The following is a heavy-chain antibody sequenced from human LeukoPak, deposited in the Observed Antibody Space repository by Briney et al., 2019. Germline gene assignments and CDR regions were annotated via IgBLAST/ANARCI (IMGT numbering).Heavy chain of an antibody. CDR2: ISGSGGST. CDR1: GFTVSSNY. CDR3: TLSQDWYLDY. J-gene: IGHJ4*02. V-gene: IGHV3-23*01. Sequence: GGSLRLSCAASGFTVSSNYMSWVRQAPGKGLEWVSAISGSGGSTYYADSVKGRFTISRDNSKNTLYLQMNSLKTEDTAVYYCTLSQDWYLDYWGQGTLVTVSS. D-gene: IGHD3-9*01.